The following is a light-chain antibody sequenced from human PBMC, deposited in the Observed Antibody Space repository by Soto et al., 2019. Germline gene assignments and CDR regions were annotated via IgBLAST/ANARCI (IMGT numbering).Light chain of an antibody. CDR3: QQRTNWPRT. J-gene: IGKJ1*01. CDR1: QSVSSN. CDR2: DAS. Sequence: EIMLTQSPATLSLTPGERATLSCRASQSVSSNLAWYQQKPGQAPRLLIYDASTRATGIPARFSGSGSGTDFTLTIASLEPEDFAVYYCQQRTNWPRTFGQGTKVDI. V-gene: IGKV3-11*01.